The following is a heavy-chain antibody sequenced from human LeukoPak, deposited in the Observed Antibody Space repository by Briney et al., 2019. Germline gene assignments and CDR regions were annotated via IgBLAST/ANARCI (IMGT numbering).Heavy chain of an antibody. CDR3: ARGRRPYDFDY. CDR2: INHSGST. D-gene: IGHD2-2*01. CDR1: GGSFSGYY. J-gene: IGHJ4*02. Sequence: SETLSLTCAVYGGSFSGYYWSWIRQPPGKGLEWIGEINHSGSTNYNPSLKSRVTISVDTSKNQFSLNLSSVTAADTAVYYCARGRRPYDFDYWGQGTLVTVSS. V-gene: IGHV4-34*01.